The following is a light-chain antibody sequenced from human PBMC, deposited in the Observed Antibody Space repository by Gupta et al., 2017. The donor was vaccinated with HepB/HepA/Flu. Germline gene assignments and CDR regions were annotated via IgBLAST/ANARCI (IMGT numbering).Light chain of an antibody. V-gene: IGKV1-39*01. CDR1: QNIDSY. J-gene: IGKJ4*01. Sequence: DIQMTQSPSSLSASVGDRVTITCRESQNIDSYLNWYQHKPGKAPKLLIYAASRLQSGVPSRFSGSGSGTDFTLTISSLQPEDFGTYYCQQSTSTPLTFGGGTKVEIK. CDR2: AAS. CDR3: QQSTSTPLT.